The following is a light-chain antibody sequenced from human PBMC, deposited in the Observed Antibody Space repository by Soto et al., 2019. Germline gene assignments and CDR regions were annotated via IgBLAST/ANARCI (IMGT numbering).Light chain of an antibody. CDR2: AAS. V-gene: IGKV1-27*01. CDR1: QGISSS. CDR3: QQYNSYSWT. Sequence: DIQMTQSPSSLSASVGDRVTITCRASQGISSSLAWYQHKPGKVPELLIYAASTLHSGVPSRFSGSGSGTEFTLTISSLQPDDFATYYCQQYNSYSWTFGQGTKVEIK. J-gene: IGKJ1*01.